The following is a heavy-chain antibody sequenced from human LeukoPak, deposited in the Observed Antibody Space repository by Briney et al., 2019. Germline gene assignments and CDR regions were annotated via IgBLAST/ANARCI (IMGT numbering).Heavy chain of an antibody. Sequence: ASVKVSCKASGYTFTSYDINWVRQATGRGLGWMGWMNPNSGNTGYAQKFQGRVTMTRNTSISTAYMELSSLRSEDTAVYYCARGFDDILTGEYYYYYMDVWGKGTTVTISS. CDR1: GYTFTSYD. D-gene: IGHD3-9*01. V-gene: IGHV1-8*01. CDR3: ARGFDDILTGEYYYYYMDV. J-gene: IGHJ6*03. CDR2: MNPNSGNT.